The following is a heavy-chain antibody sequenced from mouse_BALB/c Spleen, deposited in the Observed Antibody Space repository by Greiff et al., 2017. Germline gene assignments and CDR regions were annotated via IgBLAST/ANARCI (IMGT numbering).Heavy chain of an antibody. Sequence: EVKLQQSGAELVKPGASVKLSCTASGFNIKDTYMHWVKQRPEQGLEWIGRIDPANGNTKYDPKFQGKATITADTSSNTAYLQLSSLTSEDTAVYYCARSYDYDYAMDYWGQGTSVTVSS. CDR1: GFNIKDTY. CDR3: ARSYDYDYAMDY. CDR2: IDPANGNT. V-gene: IGHV14-3*02. D-gene: IGHD2-4*01. J-gene: IGHJ4*01.